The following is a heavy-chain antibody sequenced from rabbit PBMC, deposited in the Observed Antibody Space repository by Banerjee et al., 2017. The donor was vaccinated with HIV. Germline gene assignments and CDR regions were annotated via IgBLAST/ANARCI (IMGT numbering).Heavy chain of an antibody. CDR1: GFSFSSSYY. D-gene: IGHD1-1*01. Sequence: QEQLVESGGGLVKPGASLTLTCTASGFSFSSSYYMCWVRQAPGKGLEWIACINYADVGNIVYASWAKGRFTISKTSSTTVTLQMTSLTAADTATYFCARNIYYDFNLWGQGTLVTVS. V-gene: IGHV1S45*01. CDR3: ARNIYYDFNL. CDR2: INYADVGNI. J-gene: IGHJ4*01.